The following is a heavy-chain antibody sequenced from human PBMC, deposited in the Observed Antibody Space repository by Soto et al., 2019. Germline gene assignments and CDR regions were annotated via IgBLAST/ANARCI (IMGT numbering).Heavy chain of an antibody. Sequence: SVKVSCKASGGTFSSYAISWVRQAPGQGLEWMGGIIPIFGTANYAQKFQGRVTITADESTSTAYMELRSLRSDDTAVYYCARDGEYTYDSSGYFILLDYWGQGTLVTVSS. CDR2: IIPIFGTA. CDR3: ARDGEYTYDSSGYFILLDY. J-gene: IGHJ4*02. D-gene: IGHD3-22*01. V-gene: IGHV1-69*13. CDR1: GGTFSSYA.